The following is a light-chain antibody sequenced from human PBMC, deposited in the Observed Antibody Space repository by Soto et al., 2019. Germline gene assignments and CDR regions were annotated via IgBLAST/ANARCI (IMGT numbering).Light chain of an antibody. CDR3: AAWDDSLSGWV. CDR2: RNN. V-gene: IGLV1-47*01. J-gene: IGLJ3*02. CDR1: SSNIGSNY. Sequence: QSVLTQPPSASGTPGQRVTISCSGSSSNIGSNYVYWYQQLPGTAPKLLIYRNNQRPSGVPDRFSGSKSGTSASLAISGLXSEDEADYYCAAWDDSLSGWVFGGGTQLTVL.